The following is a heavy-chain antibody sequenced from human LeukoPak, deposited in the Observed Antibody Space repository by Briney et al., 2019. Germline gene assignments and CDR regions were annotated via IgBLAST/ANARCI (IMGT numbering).Heavy chain of an antibody. CDR3: AKGGGIAAAAYYYVDV. V-gene: IGHV3-23*01. CDR1: GFTFSSYA. D-gene: IGHD6-13*01. J-gene: IGHJ6*03. Sequence: GGSLRLSCAASGFTFSSYAMSWVRQAPGKGLEWVSAISGSGGTTYYADSVKGRFTISRDNSKNTLYLQMKSLRAEDTAVYYCAKGGGIAAAAYYYVDVWGKGTTVTVSS. CDR2: ISGSGGTT.